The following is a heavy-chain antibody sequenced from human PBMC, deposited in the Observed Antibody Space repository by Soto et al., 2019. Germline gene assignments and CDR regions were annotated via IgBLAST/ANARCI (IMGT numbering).Heavy chain of an antibody. J-gene: IGHJ6*04. CDR1: GFTVSSKY. Sequence: GGSLRLSCAASGFTVSSKYMSWVRQAPGKGLEWVSLIQSGGPTYYADSVKGRFTISRDTSENTVHLQMDSLRAEDTGVYYCAGDDVLCDGGRCYGVPLDAWGKGTTVTVSS. V-gene: IGHV3-66*01. CDR3: AGDDVLCDGGRCYGVPLDA. CDR2: IQSGGPT. D-gene: IGHD2-15*01.